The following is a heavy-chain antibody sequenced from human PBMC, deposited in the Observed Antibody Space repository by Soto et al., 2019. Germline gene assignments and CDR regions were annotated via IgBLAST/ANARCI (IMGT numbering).Heavy chain of an antibody. D-gene: IGHD2-2*01. CDR1: GGSISSSSYY. J-gene: IGHJ5*02. CDR3: ASLGGGYCSSTRCYLP. CDR2: IYYSGST. V-gene: IGHV4-39*01. Sequence: SETLSLTCTVSGGSISSSSYYWGWIRQPPGKGLEWIGSIYYSGSTYYNPSLKSRVTISVDTSKNQFALKLSSVTAADTAVYYCASLGGGYCSSTRCYLPWGQGTLVTVSS.